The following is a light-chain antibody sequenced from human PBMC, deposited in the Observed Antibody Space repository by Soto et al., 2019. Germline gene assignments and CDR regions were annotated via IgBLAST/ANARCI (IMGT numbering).Light chain of an antibody. J-gene: IGKJ1*01. CDR2: DAS. CDR1: QSISSW. V-gene: IGKV1-5*01. CDR3: QQSYSSPWT. Sequence: DIQMAQSPSTLSASVGDRGTITCRASQSISSWLAWYQQKPGKAPKLLIYDASSLESGVPSRFSGSGSGTDFTLTISSLQPEDFATYYCQQSYSSPWTFGQGTKVDIK.